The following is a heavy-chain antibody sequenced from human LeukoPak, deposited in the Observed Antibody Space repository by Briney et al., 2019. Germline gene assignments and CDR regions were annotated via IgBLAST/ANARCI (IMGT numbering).Heavy chain of an antibody. V-gene: IGHV3-21*01. D-gene: IGHD2-8*01. CDR2: ITSTSSYI. CDR1: GFTFSNYN. J-gene: IGHJ4*02. Sequence: GGSLRLSCAASGFTFSNYNMNWVRQAPGKGLEWVSSITSTSSYIYYADSVKGRFTISRDNAKKSLYLQMNSLRAEDTAVYYCARNGLAANGYFDYWGQGTLVTVSS. CDR3: ARNGLAANGYFDY.